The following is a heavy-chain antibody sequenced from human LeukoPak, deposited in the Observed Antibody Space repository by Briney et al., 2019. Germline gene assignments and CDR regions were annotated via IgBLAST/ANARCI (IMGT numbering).Heavy chain of an antibody. J-gene: IGHJ4*02. Sequence: GGSLRLPCAASGFTFSGHSMSWVRQAPGKGLEWVSSISSSSSYIYYADSVKGRFTISRDNAKNSLYLQMNSLRAEDTAVYYCARDRGAGCGSGNYPSDYWGQGTLVTVSS. CDR3: ARDRGAGCGSGNYPSDY. D-gene: IGHD3-10*01. CDR2: ISSSSSYI. V-gene: IGHV3-21*01. CDR1: GFTFSGHS.